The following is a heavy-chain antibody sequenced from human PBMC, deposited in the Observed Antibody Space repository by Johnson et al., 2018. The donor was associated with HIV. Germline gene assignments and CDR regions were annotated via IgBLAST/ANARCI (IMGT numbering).Heavy chain of an antibody. V-gene: IGHV3-30-3*01. D-gene: IGHD3-22*01. CDR3: ARDSETSITMIVVVITGAFDI. CDR1: GFTFSSYA. J-gene: IGHJ3*02. Sequence: HVQLVESGGGVVQPGRSLRLSCAASGFTFSSYAMHWVRQAPGKGLEWVAVISYDGSNKYYADSVKGRFTISRDNSKNTLYLQMNSLRAEDTAVYYCARDSETSITMIVVVITGAFDIWGQWTMVTVSS. CDR2: ISYDGSNK.